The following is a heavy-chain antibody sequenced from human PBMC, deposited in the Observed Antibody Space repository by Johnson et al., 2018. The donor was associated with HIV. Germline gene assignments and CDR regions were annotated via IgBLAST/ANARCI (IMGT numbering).Heavy chain of an antibody. J-gene: IGHJ3*02. D-gene: IGHD3-22*01. CDR2: LRYDGSNK. CDR3: ANFYTDNTLGLFGAFDI. V-gene: IGHV3-30*02. Sequence: QVQLVESGGGVVQPGGSLRLSCAASGFTFSSYGMHWVRQAPGKGLEWVAFLRYDGSNKYYADSVKGRFTISRDNSKNTLYLQMNSLRAEDTAVYYCANFYTDNTLGLFGAFDIWGQGTMGTVSS. CDR1: GFTFSSYG.